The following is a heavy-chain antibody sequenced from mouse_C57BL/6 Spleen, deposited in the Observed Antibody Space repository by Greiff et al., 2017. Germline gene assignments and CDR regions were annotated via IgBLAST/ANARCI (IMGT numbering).Heavy chain of an antibody. V-gene: IGHV1-66*01. J-gene: IGHJ2*01. D-gene: IGHD2-5*01. Sequence: VQLQQSGPELVKPGASVKISCKASGYSFTSYYIHWVKQRPGQGLEWIGWIYPGSGNTKYNEKFKGKATLTADTSSSTAYMQHSSLTSEDSAVYYYARAGIDSNYGDWGQGTTLTVSS. CDR1: GYSFTSYY. CDR3: ARAGIDSNYGD. CDR2: IYPGSGNT.